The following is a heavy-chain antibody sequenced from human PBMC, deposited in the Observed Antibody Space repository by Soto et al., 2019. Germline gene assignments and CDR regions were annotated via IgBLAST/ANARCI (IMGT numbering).Heavy chain of an antibody. CDR2: ISSSSSYT. CDR3: ARDHHRYSGYDYVDY. Sequence: QVQLVESGGGLVKPGGSLRLSCAASGFTFSDYYMSWIRQAPGKGLEWVSYISSSSSYTNYADSVKGRFTISRDNAKNSLYLQMNSLRAEYTAVYYCARDHHRYSGYDYVDYWGQGTLVTVSS. CDR1: GFTFSDYY. V-gene: IGHV3-11*05. D-gene: IGHD5-12*01. J-gene: IGHJ4*02.